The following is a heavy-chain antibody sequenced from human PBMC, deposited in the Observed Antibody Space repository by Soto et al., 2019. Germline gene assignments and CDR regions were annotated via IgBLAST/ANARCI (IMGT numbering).Heavy chain of an antibody. J-gene: IGHJ6*02. CDR3: VKERTSRVTVDYYGVDV. D-gene: IGHD4-17*01. Sequence: PGGSLRLSCTVSGFTFSAYAMSWVRQAPGRGLEWVSTISDSGERVYYADSVKGRFTFSRDNSKNMLFLQMNSLRAEDTALYYCVKERTSRVTVDYYGVDVWGHGTTVTVSS. CDR1: GFTFSAYA. CDR2: ISDSGERV. V-gene: IGHV3-23*01.